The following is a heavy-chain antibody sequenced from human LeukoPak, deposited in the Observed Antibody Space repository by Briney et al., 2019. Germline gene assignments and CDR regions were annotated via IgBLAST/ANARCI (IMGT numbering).Heavy chain of an antibody. CDR1: GGTFSFYA. CDR3: AKAGGATGMDWFDP. Sequence: SVKVSCKASGGTFSFYAISWVRQASGQGLEWMGGIIPMFGTPNYAQKFQDRVTITADESTRTAYMELSSLKSEDTAVYYCAKAGGATGMDWFDPWGQGTLVTLSS. V-gene: IGHV1-69*13. CDR2: IIPMFGTP. D-gene: IGHD1-1*01. J-gene: IGHJ5*02.